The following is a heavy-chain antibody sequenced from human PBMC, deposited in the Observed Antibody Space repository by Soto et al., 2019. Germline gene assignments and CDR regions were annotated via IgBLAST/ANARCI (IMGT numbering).Heavy chain of an antibody. CDR3: AREGGTLAQEDNYYYGMDV. D-gene: IGHD2-15*01. CDR1: VFTFSDYY. J-gene: IGHJ6*02. Sequence: LRLSFAASVFTFSDYYMSWIRQAPGKGLEWVSYISSSSSYTNYADSVKGRFTISRDNAKNSLYLQMNSLRAEDTAVYYCAREGGTLAQEDNYYYGMDVWGQGTTVTVSS. CDR2: ISSSSSYT. V-gene: IGHV3-11*06.